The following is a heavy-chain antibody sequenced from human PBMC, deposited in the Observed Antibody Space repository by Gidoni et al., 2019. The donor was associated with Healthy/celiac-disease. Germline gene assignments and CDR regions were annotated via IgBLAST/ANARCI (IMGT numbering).Heavy chain of an antibody. J-gene: IGHJ4*02. V-gene: IGHV3-49*03. CDR1: GFTFGDSA. D-gene: IGHD4-17*01. CDR3: TRDLGATVVTLYFDY. Sequence: EVQLVEYGGGLVQPGRSLRLSCTASGFTFGDSAMIWFRQAPGKGLEWVGFIRSIAYVGTTEYAASLKGRFTISRDDSKSIAYLQMNSLKTEDTAVYYCTRDLGATVVTLYFDYWGQGTLVTVSS. CDR2: IRSIAYVGTT.